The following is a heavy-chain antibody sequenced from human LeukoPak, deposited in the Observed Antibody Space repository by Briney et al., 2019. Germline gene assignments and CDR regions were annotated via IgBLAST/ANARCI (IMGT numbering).Heavy chain of an antibody. V-gene: IGHV4-39*01. Sequence: SETLSLTCTVSGGSISSSSYYWGWIRQPPGKGLEWIGSIYYSGSTYYNPSLKSRVTISVDTSKKQFSLKLSSVTAADTAVYYCARQGDGHFDYWGQGTLVTASS. CDR2: IYYSGST. D-gene: IGHD1-26*01. J-gene: IGHJ4*02. CDR1: GGSISSSSYY. CDR3: ARQGDGHFDY.